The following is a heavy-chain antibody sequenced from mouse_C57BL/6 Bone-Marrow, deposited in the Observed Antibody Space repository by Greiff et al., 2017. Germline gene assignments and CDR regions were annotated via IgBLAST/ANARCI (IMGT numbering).Heavy chain of an antibody. V-gene: IGHV8-12*01. Sequence: QVQLKESGPGILQSSQTLSLTCSFSGFSLSTSGMGVSWIRQPSGKGLEWLAHIYWDDDKRYNPSLKSRRTISKDTSRNQVCLKITSVDTADTATYYCARRDHYYGSSYWYFDVWGTGTTVTVSS. CDR3: ARRDHYYGSSYWYFDV. CDR2: IYWDDDK. D-gene: IGHD1-1*01. CDR1: GFSLSTSGMG. J-gene: IGHJ1*03.